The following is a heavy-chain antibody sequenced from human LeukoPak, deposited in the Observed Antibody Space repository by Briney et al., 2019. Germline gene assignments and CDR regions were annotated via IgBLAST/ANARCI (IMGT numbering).Heavy chain of an antibody. D-gene: IGHD1-26*01. Sequence: GGSLRLSCAASGFTFSDYYMSWIRQAPGKGLEWVSYINTSGRTIYLADSVKGRFTISRDNAKNSLYLQMNSLRAEDTAVYYCARHGPKWELDYWGQGTLVTVSS. CDR1: GFTFSDYY. CDR3: ARHGPKWELDY. V-gene: IGHV3-11*01. CDR2: INTSGRTI. J-gene: IGHJ4*02.